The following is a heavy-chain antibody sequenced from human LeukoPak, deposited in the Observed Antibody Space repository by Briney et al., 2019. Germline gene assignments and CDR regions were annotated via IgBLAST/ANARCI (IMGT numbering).Heavy chain of an antibody. D-gene: IGHD1-26*01. CDR1: GGSMSPYY. Sequence: PSETLSLTCTVSGGSMSPYYWSWIRQTPGKGLEWIGYTFTSGGTNYNPSLKSRVTISVDTSKNQFSLKMTSVTAADTAVFYCARQPFPPREDHFDFWGQGTLVTVSS. CDR3: ARQPFPPREDHFDF. V-gene: IGHV4-4*09. CDR2: TFTSGGT. J-gene: IGHJ4*01.